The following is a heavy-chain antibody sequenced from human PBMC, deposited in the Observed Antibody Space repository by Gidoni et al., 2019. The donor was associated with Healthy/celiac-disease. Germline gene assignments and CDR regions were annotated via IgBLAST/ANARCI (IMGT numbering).Heavy chain of an antibody. CDR3: AKDRYAVAGSFDY. CDR2: ISYDGSNK. V-gene: IGHV3-30*18. J-gene: IGHJ4*02. CDR1: GFTFSSYG. Sequence: QVQLVESGGGVVQPGRSLRLSCAASGFTFSSYGMHWVRQAPGKGLEWVAVISYDGSNKYYADSVKGRFTISRDNSKNTLYLQMNSLRAEDTAVYYCAKDRYAVAGSFDYWGQGTLVTVSS. D-gene: IGHD6-19*01.